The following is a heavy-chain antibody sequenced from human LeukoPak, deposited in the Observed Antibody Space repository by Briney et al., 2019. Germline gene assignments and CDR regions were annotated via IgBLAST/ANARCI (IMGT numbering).Heavy chain of an antibody. CDR3: ARDRQSMVRGVIITNWFDP. V-gene: IGHV4-61*01. CDR1: GGSVSSGSYY. D-gene: IGHD3-10*01. CDR2: IYYSGST. Sequence: SETLSLTCTVSGGSVSSGSYYWSWIRQPPGKGLEWIGYIYYSGSTNYNPSLKSRVTISVDTSKNQFSLKLSSVTAADTAVYYCARDRQSMVRGVIITNWFDPWGQGTLVTVSS. J-gene: IGHJ5*02.